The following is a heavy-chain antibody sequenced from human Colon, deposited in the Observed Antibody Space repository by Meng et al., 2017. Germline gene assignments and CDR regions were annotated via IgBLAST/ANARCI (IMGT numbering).Heavy chain of an antibody. CDR1: GLSLGTTGDY. J-gene: IGHJ4*02. D-gene: IGHD2-8*02. V-gene: IGHV4-31*03. CDR3: ARAYCTAGICYQFDN. CDR2: ISDTGTA. Sequence: LQDSAPSLVKPSQTLSLTCTVSGLSLGTTGDYWTWIRQRPWKGLEWTGKISDTGTAHYNPSLKPRAAMSVDRSKNQFSLKLSSVTATDTAVYYCARAYCTAGICYQFDNWGQGTLVTVSS.